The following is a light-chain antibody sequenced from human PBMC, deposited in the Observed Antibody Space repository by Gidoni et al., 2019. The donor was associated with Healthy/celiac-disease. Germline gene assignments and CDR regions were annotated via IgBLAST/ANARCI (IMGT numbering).Light chain of an antibody. CDR2: DAS. CDR3: QQRSNWPHT. V-gene: IGKV3-11*01. CDR1: QRVSSY. Sequence: EIVLTQYPATLSLSPGERATRSCRASQRVSSYLAWYQQKPGQAPRLLIYDASNRATGIPARFSGSWSGTDFTLTISSLEPEDFAVYYCQQRSNWPHTFXGXTKVEIK. J-gene: IGKJ4*01.